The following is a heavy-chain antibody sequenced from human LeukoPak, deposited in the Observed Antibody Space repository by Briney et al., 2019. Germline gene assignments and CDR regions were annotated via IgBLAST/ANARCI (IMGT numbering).Heavy chain of an antibody. CDR3: ARLPSAPSFLEWLTKYYYMDV. CDR2: INHSGST. D-gene: IGHD3-3*02. J-gene: IGHJ6*03. CDR1: GDSVSSTTFY. V-gene: IGHV4-39*07. Sequence: SETLSLTCVVSGDSVSSTTFYWGWIRQPPGKGLEWIGEINHSGSTNYNPSLKSRVTISVDTSKNQFSLKLSSVTAADTAVYYCARLPSAPSFLEWLTKYYYMDVWGKGTTVTVSS.